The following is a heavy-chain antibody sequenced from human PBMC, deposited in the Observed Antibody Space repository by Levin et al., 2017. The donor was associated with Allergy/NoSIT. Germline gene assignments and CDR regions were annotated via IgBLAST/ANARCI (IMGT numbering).Heavy chain of an antibody. CDR2: ISSSSSYI. D-gene: IGHD1-14*01. V-gene: IGHV3-21*01. Sequence: ASVKVSCEASGFTFRSYSMNWVRQAPGKGLEWVSTISSSSSYIYYAESVKGRFTISRDNAKNSVYLEMSSLRAEDTAVYYCSRDLSFGNPQGFDCWGQGTLVTVSS. J-gene: IGHJ4*02. CDR3: SRDLSFGNPQGFDC. CDR1: GFTFRSYS.